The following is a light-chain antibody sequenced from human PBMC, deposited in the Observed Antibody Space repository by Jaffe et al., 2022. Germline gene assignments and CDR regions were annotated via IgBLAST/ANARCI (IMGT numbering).Light chain of an antibody. CDR1: QSVTSW. CDR3: QQYTSYSRT. J-gene: IGKJ2*01. V-gene: IGKV1-5*03. Sequence: DIQMTQSPSTLSASVGDRVTITCRASQSVTSWLAWYQQKPGRAPKLLIYKASILQSGVPSRFSGGGSGTVFTLTISSLQPDDFATYYCQQYTSYSRTFGQGTKLEIK. CDR2: KAS.